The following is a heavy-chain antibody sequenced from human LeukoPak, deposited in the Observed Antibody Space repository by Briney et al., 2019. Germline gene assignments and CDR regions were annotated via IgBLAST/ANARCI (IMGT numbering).Heavy chain of an antibody. J-gene: IGHJ4*02. V-gene: IGHV4-59*01. CDR2: IYNTGTT. Sequence: PSETLSLTCTVSGGSIWDYYWSWIRQPPGKGLEWIGYIYNTGTTNYNPSLKSRVTISVDTSKSQFSLTLSSVTAADTAVYYCARNGEAVAGTSFFDYWGQGTLVTVSS. CDR3: ARNGEAVAGTSFFDY. CDR1: GGSIWDYY. D-gene: IGHD6-19*01.